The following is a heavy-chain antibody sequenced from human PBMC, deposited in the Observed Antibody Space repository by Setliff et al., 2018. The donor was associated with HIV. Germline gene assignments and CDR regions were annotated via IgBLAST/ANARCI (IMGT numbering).Heavy chain of an antibody. CDR1: GYTFTSYD. V-gene: IGHV1-8*02. D-gene: IGHD3-10*01. CDR3: ARDGSSYYGSVSYTWFDP. J-gene: IGHJ5*02. CDR2: MNPNSGNT. Sequence: ASVKVSCKASGYTFTSYDINWVRQATGQGLEWMGWMNPNSGNTGYAQKFQGRVTMTRKISISTAYMELSSLRSEDTAVYYCARDGSSYYGSVSYTWFDPWGQGTLVTVSS.